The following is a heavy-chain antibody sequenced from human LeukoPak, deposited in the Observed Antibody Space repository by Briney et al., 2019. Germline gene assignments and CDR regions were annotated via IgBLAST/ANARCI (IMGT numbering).Heavy chain of an antibody. CDR1: AYKFSNYW. V-gene: IGHV5-51*01. J-gene: IGHJ4*02. CDR2: IYPDDSDT. D-gene: IGHD1-1*01. Sequence: GESLKISCKGAAYKFSNYWIAWVRQRPGEDLEWMGIIYPDDSDTRYSPSFQDLVTISADKSISIAYLQWTSLKASDTAIYYCARRDTTYFDYWGQGSLVTVSS. CDR3: ARRDTTYFDY.